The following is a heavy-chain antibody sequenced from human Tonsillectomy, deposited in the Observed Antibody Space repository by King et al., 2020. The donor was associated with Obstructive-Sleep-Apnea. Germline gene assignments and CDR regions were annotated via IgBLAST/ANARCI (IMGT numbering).Heavy chain of an antibody. Sequence: LQLQESGPGLVKPSETLSLTCTVSGGSISSYYWSWIRQSPGKGLEWIGYIYYSGSTNYNPSLKSRVTISVDTSKNQFSLKLSSVTAADTAVYYCARWVISGWGSYYNDYWGQGTLVIVSS. CDR2: IYYSGST. D-gene: IGHD3-10*01. CDR3: ARWVISGWGSYYNDY. CDR1: GGSISSYY. V-gene: IGHV4-59*08. J-gene: IGHJ4*02.